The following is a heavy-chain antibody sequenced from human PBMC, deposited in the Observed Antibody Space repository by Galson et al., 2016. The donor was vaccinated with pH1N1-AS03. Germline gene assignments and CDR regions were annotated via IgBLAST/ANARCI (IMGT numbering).Heavy chain of an antibody. D-gene: IGHD3-10*01. CDR2: ISSHGKID. CDR1: GFIFSNHG. Sequence: SLRLSCAASGFIFSNHGMHWVRQAPGKGLEWVAVISSHGKIDYYADSVRGGVTVSRDNSNNTLYLQMDSLRAEDRAVYYCAKEGSGSVSKFAFDSWGQGTIVTVSS. CDR3: AKEGSGSVSKFAFDS. V-gene: IGHV3-30*18. J-gene: IGHJ3*02.